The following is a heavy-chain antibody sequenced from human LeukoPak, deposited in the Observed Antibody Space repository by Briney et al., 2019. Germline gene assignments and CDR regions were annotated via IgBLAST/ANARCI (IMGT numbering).Heavy chain of an antibody. V-gene: IGHV3-30*04. Sequence: SGGSLRLSCAASGSTFSSYGLHWVRQAPGKGLEGVAVISKDGSNEHYADPGKGRFTISRDNSKNTLYLQMNSLRTEDTAVYYCVRDRGDGYNQIDYWGQGTLVTVSS. J-gene: IGHJ4*02. CDR1: GSTFSSYG. D-gene: IGHD5-24*01. CDR2: ISKDGSNE. CDR3: VRDRGDGYNQIDY.